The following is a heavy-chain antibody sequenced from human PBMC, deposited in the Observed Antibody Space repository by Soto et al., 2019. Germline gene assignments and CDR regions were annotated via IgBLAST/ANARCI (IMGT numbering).Heavy chain of an antibody. CDR1: GGFISSADYY. CDR2: IHDSGNS. D-gene: IGHD3-9*01. Sequence: SETLSLTCTVSGGFISSADYYWSWIRQPPGKGLKWIGYIHDSGNSNYNPSLKSRVAVSVDTSKNQFSLNLSSVTVADTAVYYCAKVGYYDILTGYIDYWGQGTLVTVSS. J-gene: IGHJ4*02. V-gene: IGHV4-30-4*01. CDR3: AKVGYYDILTGYIDY.